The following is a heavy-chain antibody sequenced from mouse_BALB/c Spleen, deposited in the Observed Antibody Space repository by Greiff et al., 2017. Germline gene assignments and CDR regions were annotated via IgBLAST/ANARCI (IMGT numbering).Heavy chain of an antibody. D-gene: IGHD2-4*01. J-gene: IGHJ3*01. Sequence: VQLQQSGAELVRPGSSVKISCKASGYAFSSYWMNWVKQRPGQGLEWIGQIYPGDGDTNYNGKFKGKATLTADKSSSTAYMQLSSLTSEDSAVYFCARSGDYDGFAYWGQGTLVTVSA. CDR3: ARSGDYDGFAY. CDR2: IYPGDGDT. CDR1: GYAFSSYW. V-gene: IGHV1-80*01.